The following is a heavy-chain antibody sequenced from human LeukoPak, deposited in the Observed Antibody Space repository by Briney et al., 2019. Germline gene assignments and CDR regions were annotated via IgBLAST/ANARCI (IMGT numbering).Heavy chain of an antibody. CDR2: IYYSGST. CDR3: ARELWFVNAPGSWFDP. Sequence: SETLSLTCTVSGGSISSGGYYWSWIRQHPGEGLEWIGYIYYSGSTYYNPSLKSRVTISVDKSKNQFSLRLTSVTAADTAVYYCARELWFVNAPGSWFDPWGQGTLVTVSS. D-gene: IGHD3-10*01. CDR1: GGSISSGGYY. V-gene: IGHV4-31*03. J-gene: IGHJ5*02.